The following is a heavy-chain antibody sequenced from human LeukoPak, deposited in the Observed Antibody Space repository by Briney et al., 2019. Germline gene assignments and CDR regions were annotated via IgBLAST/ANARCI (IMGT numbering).Heavy chain of an antibody. D-gene: IGHD6-19*01. J-gene: IGHJ4*02. Sequence: PGGSLRLSCAASGFTFSSYAMSWVRQAPGKGLEWVSGIIGSGGSTYYADSVKGRFTISRDNSRNTLYLQMNSLRAEDTAVYYCAKDGVAVAGTFDYWGQGTLVTVSS. CDR3: AKDGVAVAGTFDY. CDR1: GFTFSSYA. CDR2: IIGSGGST. V-gene: IGHV3-23*01.